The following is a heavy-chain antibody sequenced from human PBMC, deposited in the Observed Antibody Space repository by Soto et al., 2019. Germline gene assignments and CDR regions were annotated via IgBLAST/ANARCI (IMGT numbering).Heavy chain of an antibody. J-gene: IGHJ6*02. Sequence: GSLRLSCAASGFTFSSSAMSWVRQAPGKGLEWVAGISGSGATTYYADSVKGRFTISRDNSKNTLYLQMNSLRAEDTAVYYCAKDVRYYDFWSGYDSWGQGTTVTVSS. CDR3: AKDVRYYDFWSGYDS. CDR2: ISGSGATT. D-gene: IGHD3-3*01. V-gene: IGHV3-23*01. CDR1: GFTFSSSA.